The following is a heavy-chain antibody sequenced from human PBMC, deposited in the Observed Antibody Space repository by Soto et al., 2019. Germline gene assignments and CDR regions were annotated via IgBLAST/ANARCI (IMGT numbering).Heavy chain of an antibody. CDR3: ARHGGRHSGGIDY. D-gene: IGHD1-26*01. V-gene: IGHV1-69*01. J-gene: IGHJ4*02. CDR1: GGTFSSYS. Sequence: QVQLVQSGAEVKKPGSSVKVSCKASGGTFSSYSINWVRQAPGQGLEWMGEIIPIFGTANYAQKFPGRVTSTADESTSTAYMELSSLRSEDTAVYYCARHGGRHSGGIDYWGQGTMVTVSS. CDR2: IIPIFGTA.